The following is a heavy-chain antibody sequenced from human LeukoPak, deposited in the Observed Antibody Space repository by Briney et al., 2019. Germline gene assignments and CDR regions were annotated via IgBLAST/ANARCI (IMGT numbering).Heavy chain of an antibody. CDR1: GYSFASYW. Sequence: GGSLKISCKGSGYSFASYWCGWVRQMPGKGLEWMGIIYPGDSDTRYSPSFRGQVTISADKSISTAYLQWSSLKASDTAMYYCARPSYGSGTLSFDYWGQGTLVTVSS. J-gene: IGHJ4*02. CDR3: ARPSYGSGTLSFDY. D-gene: IGHD3-10*01. V-gene: IGHV5-51*01. CDR2: IYPGDSDT.